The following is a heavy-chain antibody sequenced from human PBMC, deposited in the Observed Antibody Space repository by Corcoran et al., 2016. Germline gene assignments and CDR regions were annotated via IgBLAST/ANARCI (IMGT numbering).Heavy chain of an antibody. CDR3: ARMGSGSYYYGMDV. J-gene: IGHJ6*02. V-gene: IGHV2-70*04. D-gene: IGHD1-26*01. CDR1: GFSLSTSGMR. CDR2: IDWDDDK. Sequence: QVTLKESGPALVKPTQTLTLTCTFSGFSLSTSGMRVSWIRQPPGKALEWLARIDWDDDKFYSTSLKTRLTISKDTSKNQVVLTMTDMDPVDTATYDCARMGSGSYYYGMDVWGQGTTVTVSS.